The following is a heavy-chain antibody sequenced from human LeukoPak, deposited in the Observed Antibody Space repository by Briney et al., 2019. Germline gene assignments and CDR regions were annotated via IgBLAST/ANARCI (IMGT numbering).Heavy chain of an antibody. D-gene: IGHD3-22*01. J-gene: IGHJ4*02. CDR2: IYYSGST. Sequence: TSETLSLTCTVSGGSISNYYWSWIRQPPGKGLEWIGYIYYSGSTNYNPSLKSRVTISVDTSKNQFSLKLSSVTAADTAVYYCARQGDYDTLFDYWGQGTLVTVSS. CDR3: ARQGDYDTLFDY. V-gene: IGHV4-59*08. CDR1: GGSISNYY.